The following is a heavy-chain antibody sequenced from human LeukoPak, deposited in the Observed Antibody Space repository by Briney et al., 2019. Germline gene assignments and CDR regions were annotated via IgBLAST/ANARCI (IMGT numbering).Heavy chain of an antibody. Sequence: PGGSLRPSCAASGFTFTRYWMSWVRQAPGKGLEWVANIDQDGSGKYYVDSVRGRFTVSRDNAKNSIYLHMNNLRAEDTAVYYCARVDGRGATDDAFDIWGQGTMATVSS. J-gene: IGHJ3*02. CDR3: ARVDGRGATDDAFDI. CDR1: GFTFTRYW. CDR2: IDQDGSGK. D-gene: IGHD5-12*01. V-gene: IGHV3-7*01.